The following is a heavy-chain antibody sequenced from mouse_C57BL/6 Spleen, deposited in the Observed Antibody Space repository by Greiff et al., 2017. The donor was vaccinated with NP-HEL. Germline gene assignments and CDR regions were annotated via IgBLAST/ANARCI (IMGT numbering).Heavy chain of an antibody. CDR1: GYTFTSYW. CDR2: IDPSDSET. CDR3: ARGDYDAMDY. D-gene: IGHD2-4*01. Sequence: VQLQESGAELVRPGSSVKLSCKASGYTFTSYWMHWVKQRPIQGLEWIGNIDPSDSETHYNQKFKDKATLTVDKSSSTAYMQLSSLTSEDSAVYYCARGDYDAMDYRGQGTSVTVSS. J-gene: IGHJ4*01. V-gene: IGHV1-52*01.